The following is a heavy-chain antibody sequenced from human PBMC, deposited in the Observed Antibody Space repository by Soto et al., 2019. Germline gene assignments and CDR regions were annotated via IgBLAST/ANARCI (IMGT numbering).Heavy chain of an antibody. V-gene: IGHV1-46*01. CDR2: INPSGGST. CDR1: GYTFTSYY. J-gene: IGHJ3*02. CDR3: ARDIAFDI. Sequence: GASVKVSCKASGYTFTSYYMYWVRQAPGQGLEWMGRINPSGGSTNYAQKFQGRVTITRDTSASTAYMELSSLRSEDTAVYYCARDIAFDIWGQGTMVTVSS.